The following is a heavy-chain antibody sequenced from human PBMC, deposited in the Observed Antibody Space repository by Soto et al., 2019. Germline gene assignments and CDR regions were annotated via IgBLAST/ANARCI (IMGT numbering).Heavy chain of an antibody. CDR2: HSGRGGTT. V-gene: IGHV3-23*01. D-gene: IGHD7-27*01. Sequence: PGGSLRLSCTASGFTFSDYAMSWGRQAPGKGLEWVSSHSGRGGTTYYAVSVKGRFTISRANSKNTLYLNMNSLRDEDTAIFHFAKYAGLSPGVGFYFGSWGQGTLVTVSS. CDR1: GFTFSDYA. J-gene: IGHJ5*01. CDR3: AKYAGLSPGVGFYFGS.